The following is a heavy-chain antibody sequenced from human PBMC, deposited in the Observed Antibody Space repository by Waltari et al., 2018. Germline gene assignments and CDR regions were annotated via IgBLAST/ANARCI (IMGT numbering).Heavy chain of an antibody. CDR3: AKVLGGGSYSH. D-gene: IGHD1-26*01. V-gene: IGHV3-30*18. CDR2: ISSDGSIQ. CDR1: GFTFSNYA. J-gene: IGHJ4*02. Sequence: QVQLVESGGGVVQPGRSLRLSCAATGFTFSNYAMPWVRQAPGKGLERVAIISSDGSIQYYADSVKGRFTISRDNSKNTLYLQMNALRVEDMSVYYCAKVLGGGSYSHWGQGTLVTVSS.